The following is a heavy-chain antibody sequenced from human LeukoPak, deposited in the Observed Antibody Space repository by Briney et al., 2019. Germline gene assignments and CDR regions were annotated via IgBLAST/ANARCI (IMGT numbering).Heavy chain of an antibody. CDR1: GFTFSSYA. V-gene: IGHV3-64*04. J-gene: IGHJ4*02. Sequence: GGSLRLSCSASGFTFSSYAMHWVRQAPGKGLEYVSTISSNGGSAYYADSVKGRFTISRDNSKNTLYLQMNNLRAEDTAVYYCARDVNYDHTYWGQGTLVTVSS. D-gene: IGHD1-7*01. CDR3: ARDVNYDHTY. CDR2: ISSNGGSA.